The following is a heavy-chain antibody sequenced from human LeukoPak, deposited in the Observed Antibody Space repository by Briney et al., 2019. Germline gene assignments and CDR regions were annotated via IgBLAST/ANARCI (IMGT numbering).Heavy chain of an antibody. CDR2: TYFRSKWYN. Sequence: SQTLSLTCAISGDTVSSNSAAWNWIRQSPSRGLEWLGRTYFRSKWYNDYAESGKGRISINPDTSKNQFSLQLNSVNPEDTAVYYCANFYLDNWSQGSLVTVSS. CDR3: ANFYLDN. J-gene: IGHJ4*02. CDR1: GDTVSSNSAA. V-gene: IGHV6-1*01.